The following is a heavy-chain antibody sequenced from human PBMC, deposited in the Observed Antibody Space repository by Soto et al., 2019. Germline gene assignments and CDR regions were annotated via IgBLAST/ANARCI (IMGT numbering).Heavy chain of an antibody. CDR2: TKNKPNSYAT. Sequence: EVLLVESVGGLVQPGGSLRLSCAASGFTLSDRYMDWVRQAPGKGLGWVGRTKNKPNSYATEYAASVKGRFTISRNDSKNSLYLQMNSLKTADTAVYYCAREITMTVPTNSIDIWGQGTMVTVSS. V-gene: IGHV3-72*01. CDR1: GFTLSDRY. CDR3: AREITMTVPTNSIDI. D-gene: IGHD3-22*01. J-gene: IGHJ3*02.